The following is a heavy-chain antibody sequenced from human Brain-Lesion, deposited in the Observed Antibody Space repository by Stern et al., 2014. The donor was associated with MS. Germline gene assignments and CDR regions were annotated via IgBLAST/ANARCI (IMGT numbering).Heavy chain of an antibody. V-gene: IGHV1-45*02. CDR1: GNTFTNRY. CDR3: AEGGSYGFVY. D-gene: IGHD4-17*01. Sequence: KLVESGAEVKKTGSSVKVSCQDSGNTFTNRYLHWVRQAPGQALEWMGWITPFTGNTNYAQNFQDRVTITMDRSMSTAYMDLSSLRSDDTAIYFCAEGGSYGFVYWGQGTLVTVSS. J-gene: IGHJ4*02. CDR2: ITPFTGNT.